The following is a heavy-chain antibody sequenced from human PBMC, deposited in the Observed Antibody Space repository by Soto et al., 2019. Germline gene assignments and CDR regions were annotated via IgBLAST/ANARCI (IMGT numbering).Heavy chain of an antibody. D-gene: IGHD1-1*01. CDR2: FDPEDGET. CDR1: GYTLTELS. Sequence: ASVKVSCKVSGYTLTELSMHWVRQAPGKGLEWMGGFDPEDGETIYAQKFQGRVTMTEDTSTDTAYMELSSLRSEDTAVYYCATVTHGQMETYYFDYWGQGTLVTVSS. CDR3: ATVTHGQMETYYFDY. V-gene: IGHV1-24*01. J-gene: IGHJ4*02.